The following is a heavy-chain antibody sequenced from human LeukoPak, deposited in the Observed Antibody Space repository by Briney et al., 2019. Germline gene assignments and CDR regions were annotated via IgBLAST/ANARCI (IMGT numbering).Heavy chain of an antibody. J-gene: IGHJ4*02. CDR1: GYTFTSYD. CDR2: MNPNSGNA. CDR3: GRPLQRGSWTQRALDY. Sequence: ASVKVSCKASGYTFTSYDISWVRQATGQGLEWMGWMNPNSGNAGYAQRFQGRVTMTRNNSISTAYMELTSLRSEDTAVYYCGRPLQRGSWTQRALDYWGQGALVTVSS. V-gene: IGHV1-8*01. D-gene: IGHD3-10*01.